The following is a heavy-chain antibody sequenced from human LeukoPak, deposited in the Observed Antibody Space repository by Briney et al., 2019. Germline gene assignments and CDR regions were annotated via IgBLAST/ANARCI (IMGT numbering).Heavy chain of an antibody. J-gene: IGHJ4*02. CDR3: ATYRQVLLPFES. CDR1: GFNFSNYV. CDR2: IGGRGGYT. V-gene: IGHV3-23*01. Sequence: GGSLRLSCAASGFNFSNYVMSWVRQVPGKGLEWVSTIGGRGGYTYYADSVRGRFTISRDNSKSTLSLQMNSLRAEDTAIYYCATYRQVLLPFESWGQGTLVTVSS. D-gene: IGHD2-8*02.